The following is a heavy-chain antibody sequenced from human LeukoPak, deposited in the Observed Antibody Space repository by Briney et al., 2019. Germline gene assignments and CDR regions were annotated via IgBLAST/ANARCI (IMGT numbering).Heavy chain of an antibody. J-gene: IGHJ4*02. Sequence: GGSLRLSCAASGFTFSSYGMHWVRQAPGKGLEWVAVIWYDGSNKYYADSVKGRLTISRDNSKNTLYLQMNSLRADDTAVYYCAKGVAMGYYGSGSPVDYWGQGTLVTVSS. CDR1: GFTFSSYG. CDR2: IWYDGSNK. CDR3: AKGVAMGYYGSGSPVDY. D-gene: IGHD3-10*01. V-gene: IGHV3-33*06.